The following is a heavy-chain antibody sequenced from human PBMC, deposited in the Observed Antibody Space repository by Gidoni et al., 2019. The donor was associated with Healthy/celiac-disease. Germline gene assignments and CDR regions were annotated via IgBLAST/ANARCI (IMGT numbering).Heavy chain of an antibody. CDR1: GYTFPSYY. CDR3: ARARLRVDGGDDFDI. J-gene: IGHJ3*02. CDR2: INRSGGST. Sequence: HVQLVQSGAAVKKPGASVKVSCTASGYTFPSYYMHWVRQAPGQGLEWMGIINRSGGSTSYAQKFQGRVTMTRDTSTSTVYMELSSLRAEDTAVYYGARARLRVDGGDDFDIWGQGTMVTVSS. D-gene: IGHD4-17*01. V-gene: IGHV1-46*01.